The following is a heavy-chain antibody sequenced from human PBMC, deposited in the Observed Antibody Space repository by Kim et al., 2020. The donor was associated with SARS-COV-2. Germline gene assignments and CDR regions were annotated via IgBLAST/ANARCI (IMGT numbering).Heavy chain of an antibody. D-gene: IGHD6-19*01. V-gene: IGHV4-38-2*02. CDR2: IYHSGST. J-gene: IGHJ5*02. CDR3: ARTQARGYSSGSNWFDP. Sequence: SETLSLTCTVSGYSISSGYYWGWIRQPPGKGLEWIGSIYHSGSTYYNPSLKSRVTISVDTSKNQFSLKLSSVTAADTAVYYCARTQARGYSSGSNWFDP. CDR1: GYSISSGYY.